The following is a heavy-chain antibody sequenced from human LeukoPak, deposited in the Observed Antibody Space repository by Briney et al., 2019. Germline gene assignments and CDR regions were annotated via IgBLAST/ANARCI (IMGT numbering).Heavy chain of an antibody. V-gene: IGHV1-69*13. CDR3: ARDRPYYDFWSGYYPDYYGMDV. CDR1: GGTFSSYA. J-gene: IGHJ6*02. D-gene: IGHD3-3*01. CDR2: IIPIFGTA. Sequence: SVKVSCKASGGTFSSYAISWVRQAPGQGLEWMGGIIPIFGTANYAQKFQGRVTITADESTSTAYMELSSLRSEDTAVYYCARDRPYYDFWSGYYPDYYGMDVWGQGTTVTVSS.